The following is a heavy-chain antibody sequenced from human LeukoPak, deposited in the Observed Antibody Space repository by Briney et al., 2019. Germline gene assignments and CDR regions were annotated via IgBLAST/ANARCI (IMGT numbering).Heavy chain of an antibody. D-gene: IGHD6-13*01. CDR3: ARDLRAAAGRLFDY. CDR2: IYYSGST. V-gene: IGHV4-39*07. CDR1: GGSISSSSYY. Sequence: SSETPSLTCTVSGGSISSSSYYWGWIRQPPGKGLEWIGSIYYSGSTYYNPSLKSRVTISVDTSKNQFSLKLSSVTAADTAVYYCARDLRAAAGRLFDYWGQGTLVTVSS. J-gene: IGHJ4*02.